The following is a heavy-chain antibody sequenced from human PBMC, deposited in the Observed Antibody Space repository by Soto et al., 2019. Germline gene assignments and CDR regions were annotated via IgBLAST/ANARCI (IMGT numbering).Heavy chain of an antibody. J-gene: IGHJ5*02. CDR2: IYYSGST. CDR1: GGSISSYY. V-gene: IGHV4-59*01. Sequence: QVQLQESGPGLVKPSETLSLTCTVSGGSISSYYWIWIRQPPGKGLEWIGYIYYSGSTNYNPSLKSRVTISVDTSKNQFSLKLSSVTAADTAVYYCARGRAATGYDWFDPWGQGTLVTVSS. CDR3: ARGRAATGYDWFDP. D-gene: IGHD2-15*01.